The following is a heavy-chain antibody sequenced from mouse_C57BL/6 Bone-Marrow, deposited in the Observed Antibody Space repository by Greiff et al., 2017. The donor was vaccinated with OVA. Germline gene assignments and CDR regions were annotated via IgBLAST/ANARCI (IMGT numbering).Heavy chain of an antibody. D-gene: IGHD1-1*01. CDR1: GYAFSSYW. Sequence: VQLQQSGAELVKPGASVKISCKASGYAFSSYWMNWVKQRPGKGLEWIGQIYPGDGDTNYNGKFKGKATLTADKSSSTAYMQLSSLTSEDSAVYFCARWGTTVVGYFDYWGQGTTLTVSS. CDR2: IYPGDGDT. CDR3: ARWGTTVVGYFDY. V-gene: IGHV1-80*01. J-gene: IGHJ2*01.